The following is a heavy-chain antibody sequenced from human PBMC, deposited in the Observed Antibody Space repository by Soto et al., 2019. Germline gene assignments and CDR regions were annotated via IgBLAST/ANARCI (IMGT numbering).Heavy chain of an antibody. D-gene: IGHD1-26*01. CDR3: ATQEVGGSYVYTFDP. J-gene: IGHJ5*02. CDR1: GGSFNGYY. Sequence: PSETLSLTCAVYGGSFNGYYWTWIRQPPGKGLEWIGEIKYSGSTNYNPSLKSRVTISVDTSKNHFSLKLSSVTAADTAVYYCATQEVGGSYVYTFDPWGQGTLVTVSS. CDR2: IKYSGST. V-gene: IGHV4-34*01.